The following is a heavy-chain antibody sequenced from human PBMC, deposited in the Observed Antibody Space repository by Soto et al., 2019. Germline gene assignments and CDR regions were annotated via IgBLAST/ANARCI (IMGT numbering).Heavy chain of an antibody. V-gene: IGHV3-74*01. CDR2: INSDGSST. Sequence: GWSLRLSCAASGFTFISYRMHWVRQAPGKGLVWVSRINSDGSSTSYADSVKGRFTISRDNAKNTLYLQMNSLRAEDTAVYYCARGQIVGATRVDYWGQGTLVTVSS. CDR3: ARGQIVGATRVDY. J-gene: IGHJ4*02. CDR1: GFTFISYR. D-gene: IGHD1-26*01.